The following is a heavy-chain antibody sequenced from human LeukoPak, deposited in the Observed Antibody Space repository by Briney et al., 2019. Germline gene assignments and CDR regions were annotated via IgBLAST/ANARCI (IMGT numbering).Heavy chain of an antibody. D-gene: IGHD1-26*01. CDR2: IYSDDTT. CDR1: GFTFNNYE. CDR3: AREGSGSFYV. Sequence: PGGSLRLSCAASGFTFNNYEMNWVRQPPGKGLEWVSVIYSDDTTDYADSVKGRFTTSRDKSKNTVYLQMNSLRGEDTAVYYCAREGSGSFYVWGQGTLVTVSS. J-gene: IGHJ4*02. V-gene: IGHV3-53*01.